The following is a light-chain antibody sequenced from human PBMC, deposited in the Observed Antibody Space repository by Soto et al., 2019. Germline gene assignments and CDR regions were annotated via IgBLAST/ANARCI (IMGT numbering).Light chain of an antibody. CDR1: SSDVGGYNY. CDR2: EVT. V-gene: IGLV2-8*01. Sequence: QSVLSQPPSASGSPGQSVTISCTGTSSDVGGYNYVSWYQHHPGKAPKLMIYEVTKRPSGVPDRFSGSKSGNTDSLTVSGLHAEDDSDYYCSSYAGSNNVVFGGGTQLTV. CDR3: SSYAGSNNVV. J-gene: IGLJ2*01.